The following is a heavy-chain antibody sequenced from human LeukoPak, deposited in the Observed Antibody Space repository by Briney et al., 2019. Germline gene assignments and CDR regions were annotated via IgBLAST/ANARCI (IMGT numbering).Heavy chain of an antibody. Sequence: GGSLRLSCVASGFTFSSYSMNWVRQAPGKGLEWVSSITSGSIYIYYADSVKGRSTISRDNAKNSLYLQMNSLRAEDTAVYYCARPPRNYYGSGSYPDAFDIWGQGTMATVSS. J-gene: IGHJ3*02. V-gene: IGHV3-21*01. CDR3: ARPPRNYYGSGSYPDAFDI. CDR1: GFTFSSYS. D-gene: IGHD3-10*01. CDR2: ITSGSIYI.